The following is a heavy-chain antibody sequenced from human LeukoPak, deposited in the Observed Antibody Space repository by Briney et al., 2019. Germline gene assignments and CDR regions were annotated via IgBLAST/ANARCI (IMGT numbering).Heavy chain of an antibody. CDR1: GYTLTELS. CDR2: FDPEDGET. Sequence: ASVKVSCKVSGYTLTELSMHWVRQAPGKGREWMGGFDPEDGETIYAQKFQGRVTMTEDTSTDTAYMELSSLRSEDTAVYYCARFGYYYGSGSRSFDYWGQGTLVTVSS. V-gene: IGHV1-24*01. CDR3: ARFGYYYGSGSRSFDY. D-gene: IGHD3-10*01. J-gene: IGHJ4*02.